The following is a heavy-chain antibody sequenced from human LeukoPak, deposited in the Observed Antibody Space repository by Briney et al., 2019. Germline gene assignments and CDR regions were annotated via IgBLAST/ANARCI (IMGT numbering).Heavy chain of an antibody. Sequence: GRSLRLSCAASGFTFSSYAMHWVRQAPGKGLEGVAVISYDGSNKYYADSVKGRFTISRDNSKNTLYLQMNSLRAEDTAVYYCARAAYYDFWSGYSGGGYYFDYWGQGTLVTVSS. D-gene: IGHD3-3*01. V-gene: IGHV3-30*01. CDR3: ARAAYYDFWSGYSGGGYYFDY. J-gene: IGHJ4*02. CDR2: ISYDGSNK. CDR1: GFTFSSYA.